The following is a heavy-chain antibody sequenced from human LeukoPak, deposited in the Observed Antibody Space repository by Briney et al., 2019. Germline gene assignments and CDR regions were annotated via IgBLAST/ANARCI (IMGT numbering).Heavy chain of an antibody. CDR1: GGSISSYY. CDR2: MSYSGST. Sequence: SETLSLTCTVSGGSISSYYWSWIRQPPGKGLEWIGYMSYSGSTNYNPSLKSRVTISVDTSKNQFSLKLSSVTAADTAVYYCARGERYDSSGYYPRWGQGTLVTVSS. CDR3: ARGERYDSSGYYPR. D-gene: IGHD3-22*01. J-gene: IGHJ4*02. V-gene: IGHV4-59*01.